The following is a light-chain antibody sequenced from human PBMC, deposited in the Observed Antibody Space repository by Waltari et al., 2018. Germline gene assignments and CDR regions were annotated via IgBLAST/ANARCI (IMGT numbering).Light chain of an antibody. CDR1: SSDVGGYNS. CDR2: DVS. V-gene: IGLV2-14*03. CDR3: SSYTSSSTFSVV. Sequence: QSALTQPASVSGSPGQSITISCTGTSSDVGGYNSVSWYQQHPGNAPKLMLCDVSKRPSALPQRFSGSKSGNTTSLTISGLQAEDEAHYYCSSYTSSSTFSVVFGGGTKLTVL. J-gene: IGLJ2*01.